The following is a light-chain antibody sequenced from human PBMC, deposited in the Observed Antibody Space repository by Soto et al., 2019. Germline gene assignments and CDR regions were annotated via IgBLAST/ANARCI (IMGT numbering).Light chain of an antibody. V-gene: IGKV3-20*01. Sequence: EVVLTQSPGTLSLSRWEIATLSCRASQSVSNNYLAWYQQKHGQAPRLLIYGASNRATGIPDRFSGSGSGTDFTLTISRLEPEDFAVYYCQQYGSSGTFGQGTKVDI. J-gene: IGKJ1*01. CDR1: QSVSNNY. CDR2: GAS. CDR3: QQYGSSGT.